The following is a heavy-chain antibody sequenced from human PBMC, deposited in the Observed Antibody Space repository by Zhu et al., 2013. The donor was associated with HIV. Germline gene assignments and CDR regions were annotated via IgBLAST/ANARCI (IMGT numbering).Heavy chain of an antibody. CDR1: GLTFSTYA. V-gene: IGHV3-23*01. CDR3: AKPHGGWFYYYGMDV. D-gene: IGHD2-15*01. Sequence: EVQLLESGGGLVHPGGSLRLSCAASGLTFSTYAMSWVRQSPGQGLEWVSAISASGGDTYYAASVRGRFTISRDSSKNTVHLQMNSLRVEDTAVYYCAKPHGGWFYYYGMDVWGQGTAVTVSS. J-gene: IGHJ6*02. CDR2: ISASGGDT.